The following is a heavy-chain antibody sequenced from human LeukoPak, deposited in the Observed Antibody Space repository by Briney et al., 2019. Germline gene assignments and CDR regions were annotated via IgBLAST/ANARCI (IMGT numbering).Heavy chain of an antibody. Sequence: PSETLSLTCAVYGGSFSGYYWTWIRQPPGKGLEWIGEINHSGSTNYNPSLKSRVTISVDTSKNQFSLNLSSATAADTAVYYCARVDDIWGQGTMVTVSS. CDR1: GGSFSGYY. V-gene: IGHV4-34*01. CDR2: INHSGST. CDR3: ARVDDI. J-gene: IGHJ3*02.